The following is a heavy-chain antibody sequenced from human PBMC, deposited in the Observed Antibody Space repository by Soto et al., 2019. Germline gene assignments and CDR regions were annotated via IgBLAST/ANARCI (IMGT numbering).Heavy chain of an antibody. J-gene: IGHJ5*02. D-gene: IGHD2-2*01. CDR2: IYHSGST. CDR3: ARVPDR. CDR1: GGTVSSGSHY. V-gene: IGHV4-30-2*01. Sequence: PSETLSLTCPVSGGTVSSGSHYWSWIRQPPGKGLEWIGYIYHSGSTYYNPSLKSRVTISVDRSKNQFSLKLSSVTAADTAVYYCARVPDRWGQGTLVTVSS.